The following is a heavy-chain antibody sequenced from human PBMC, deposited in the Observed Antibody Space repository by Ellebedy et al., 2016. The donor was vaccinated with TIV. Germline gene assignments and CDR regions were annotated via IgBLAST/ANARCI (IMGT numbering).Heavy chain of an antibody. J-gene: IGHJ4*02. CDR3: AKDIRYSYGYFDY. V-gene: IGHV3-43D*03. Sequence: DSVKGRFTISRDNSKNSLYLQMNSLRAEDTALYYCAKDIRYSYGYFDYWGQGTLVTVSS. D-gene: IGHD5-18*01.